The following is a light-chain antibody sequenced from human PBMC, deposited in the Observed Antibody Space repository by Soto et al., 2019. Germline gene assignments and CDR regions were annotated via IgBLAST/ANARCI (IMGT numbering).Light chain of an antibody. Sequence: QVTLSPSSMSASVGARVTSTCRASQDIHSYLNWYQQKPGKAPKLLIFATSTLQSGVPSRFSGSGSGTEFSLTVSSLQPDDFATYYCLQYDNYPLTFGGGTKVDIK. CDR3: LQYDNYPLT. J-gene: IGKJ4*02. CDR2: ATS. CDR1: QDIHSY. V-gene: IGKV1-39*01.